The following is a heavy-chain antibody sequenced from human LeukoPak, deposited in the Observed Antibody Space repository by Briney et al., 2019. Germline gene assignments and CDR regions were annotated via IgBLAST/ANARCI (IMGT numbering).Heavy chain of an antibody. V-gene: IGHV3-30-3*01. J-gene: IGHJ6*02. CDR1: GFTFSSYA. D-gene: IGHD2-2*01. Sequence: PGGSLRFSCAASGFTFSSYAMHWVRQAPGKGLEWVAVISYDGSNKYYADSVKGRFTISRDNSKNTLYLQMNSLRAEDTAVYYCARDSHQLLHIDDHYYYGMDVWGQGTTVTVSS. CDR3: ARDSHQLLHIDDHYYYGMDV. CDR2: ISYDGSNK.